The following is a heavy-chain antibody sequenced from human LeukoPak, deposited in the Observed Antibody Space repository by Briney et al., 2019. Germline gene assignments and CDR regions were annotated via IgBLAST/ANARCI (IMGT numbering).Heavy chain of an antibody. Sequence: GGSLRLSCAASGFTFTSYAMSWVRQAPGKGLEWVSGISGSGGSTYYADSVKGRFSISRDNSKNTLYLQLNSLRVEDTAEYYCAKAHGGSYHSGIDWGQGTLVIVSS. V-gene: IGHV3-23*01. D-gene: IGHD1-26*01. CDR1: GFTFTSYA. CDR2: ISGSGGST. CDR3: AKAHGGSYHSGID. J-gene: IGHJ4*02.